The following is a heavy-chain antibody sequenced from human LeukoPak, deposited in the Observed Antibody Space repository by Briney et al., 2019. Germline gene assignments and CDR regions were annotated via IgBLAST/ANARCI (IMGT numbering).Heavy chain of an antibody. J-gene: IGHJ4*02. CDR3: ARDDYGDHRGYFDY. CDR1: GGSISSYY. Sequence: SETLSLTCTVSGGSISSYYWSWIRQPPGKGLEWIGYIYYSGSTNYNPSLKSRVTISVDTSKNQFSLKLSSVTAADTAVYYCARDDYGDHRGYFDYWGQGTLVTVSS. D-gene: IGHD4-17*01. CDR2: IYYSGST. V-gene: IGHV4-59*01.